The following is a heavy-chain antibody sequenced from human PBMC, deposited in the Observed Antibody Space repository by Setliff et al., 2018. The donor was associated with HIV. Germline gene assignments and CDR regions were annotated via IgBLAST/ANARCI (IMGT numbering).Heavy chain of an antibody. J-gene: IGHJ4*02. CDR1: DDSLSSSNYY. V-gene: IGHV4-39*01. Sequence: SETLSLTCSVSDDSLSSSNYYWGWVRQPPGKGLEWIAMIYYSGTTYYSPSLKSRVTISVDTSMKQLFLRLNYVTAADTAVYYCARRRCYGYTFDNWGQGLLVTVSS. CDR2: IYYSGTT. CDR3: ARRRCYGYTFDN. D-gene: IGHD5-12*01.